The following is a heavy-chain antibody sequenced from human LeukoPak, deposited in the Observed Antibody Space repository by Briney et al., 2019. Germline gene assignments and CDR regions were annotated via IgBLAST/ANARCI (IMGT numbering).Heavy chain of an antibody. J-gene: IGHJ2*01. CDR2: ISADGGDT. D-gene: IGHD3-22*01. CDR1: GFTFSSYA. CDR3: ARSQGGTMSLRHFDL. V-gene: IGHV3-23*01. Sequence: GGSLRLSCAASGFTFSSYALSWVRQAPGKGLEWVSAISADGGDTYYADSVKGRFTISRDNSKNTLDLHMSSLRAEDTAVYYCARSQGGTMSLRHFDLWGRGTLVTVSS.